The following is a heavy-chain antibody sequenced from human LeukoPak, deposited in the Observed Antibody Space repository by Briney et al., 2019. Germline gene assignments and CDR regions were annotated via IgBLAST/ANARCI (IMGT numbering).Heavy chain of an antibody. CDR2: INPNSGGT. V-gene: IGHV1-2*02. D-gene: IGHD5-12*01. Sequence: ASVKVSCKASGYTFTGYYMHWVRQAPGQGLEWMGWINPNSGGTNYAQKFQGRVTMTRDTSISTAYMELSRLRSDDTAVYYCARDLNGGYSLLSDYWGQGTLVTVSS. CDR1: GYTFTGYY. CDR3: ARDLNGGYSLLSDY. J-gene: IGHJ4*02.